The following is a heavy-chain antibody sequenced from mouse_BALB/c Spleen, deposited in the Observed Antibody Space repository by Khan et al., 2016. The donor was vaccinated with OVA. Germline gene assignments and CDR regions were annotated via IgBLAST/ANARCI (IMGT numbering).Heavy chain of an antibody. D-gene: IGHD1-1*01. CDR2: ISYSGVT. CDR3: AGGNYYGYYFDY. CDR1: GYSFTSCYA. V-gene: IGHV3-2*02. J-gene: IGHJ2*01. Sequence: EVQLVESGPGLVKPSQSLSLTCTVTGYSFTSCYAWNWIRQFPGNKLEWMGYISYSGVTSYTPSFKSRISITRDKSTNPFFLQLNSVTTEDTAAYYCAGGNYYGYYFDYWGQGTTLTVSS.